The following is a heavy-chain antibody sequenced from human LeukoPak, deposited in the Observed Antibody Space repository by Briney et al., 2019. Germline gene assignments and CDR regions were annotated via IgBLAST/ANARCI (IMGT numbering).Heavy chain of an antibody. D-gene: IGHD6-6*01. CDR3: ARDHLMGSSDPYNWFDP. J-gene: IGHJ5*02. CDR2: IGAYNGNT. CDR1: GYTFTSYG. V-gene: IGHV1-18*01. Sequence: ASVKVSCKASGYTFTSYGIIWLRQAPGQGLEWMGWIGAYNGNTNYAQKLQGRVTMTADTSTSTAYMELRSLRSDDTALYYCARDHLMGSSDPYNWFDPWGQGTPVTVSS.